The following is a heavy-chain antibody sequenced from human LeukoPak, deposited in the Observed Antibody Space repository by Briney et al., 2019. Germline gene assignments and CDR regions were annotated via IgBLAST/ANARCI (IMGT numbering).Heavy chain of an antibody. Sequence: GALRLSCAASGFTLSTYGMSWVRQAPGKGLEWVSGISGSGDRTYYADSVKGRFTISRDNSKNTLYLQMNSLRAEDTAVYYCAELGITMIGGVWGKGTTVTISS. CDR1: GFTLSTYG. V-gene: IGHV3-23*01. D-gene: IGHD3-10*02. CDR2: ISGSGDRT. CDR3: AELGITMIGGV. J-gene: IGHJ6*04.